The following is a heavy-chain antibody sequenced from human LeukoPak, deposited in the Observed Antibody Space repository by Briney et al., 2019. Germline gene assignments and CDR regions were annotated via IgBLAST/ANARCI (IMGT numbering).Heavy chain of an antibody. Sequence: GGSLRLSRAASGFTFSSYAMSWVRQAPGKGLEWVSVIYSGGSTYYADSVKGRFTISRDNSKNTLYLQMNSLRAEDTAVYYCARGRSGSYYDYWGQGTLVTVSS. J-gene: IGHJ4*02. V-gene: IGHV3-66*01. CDR1: GFTFSSYA. D-gene: IGHD1-26*01. CDR3: ARGRSGSYYDY. CDR2: IYSGGST.